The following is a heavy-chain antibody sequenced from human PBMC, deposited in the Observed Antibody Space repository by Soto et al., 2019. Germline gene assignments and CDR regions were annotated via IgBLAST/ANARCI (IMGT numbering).Heavy chain of an antibody. V-gene: IGHV4-59*08. D-gene: IGHD3-9*01. Sequence: PSETLSLTCTVSGGSISSYYWSWIRQPPGKGLEWIGYIYYRGSTYYNPSLKTRVTISVDTSKSQFSLKLSSVTAADSAVYFCARLEGLATISYYFDFWGQGALVTVSS. CDR1: GGSISSYY. CDR3: ARLEGLATISYYFDF. CDR2: IYYRGST. J-gene: IGHJ4*02.